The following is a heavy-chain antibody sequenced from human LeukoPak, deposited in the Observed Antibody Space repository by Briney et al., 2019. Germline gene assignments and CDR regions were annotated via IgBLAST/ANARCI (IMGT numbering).Heavy chain of an antibody. CDR3: AREIVGWEWGSTVVTPRPRPPYYYYYYYMDV. J-gene: IGHJ6*03. CDR2: IIPIFGTA. D-gene: IGHD4-23*01. CDR1: GYTFTSYG. Sequence: SVKVSCKASGYTFTSYGISWVRQAPGQGLEWMGGIIPIFGTANYAQKFQGRVTITADESTSTAYMELSSLRSEDTAVYYCAREIVGWEWGSTVVTPRPRPPYYYYYYYMDVWGKGTTVTVSS. V-gene: IGHV1-69*13.